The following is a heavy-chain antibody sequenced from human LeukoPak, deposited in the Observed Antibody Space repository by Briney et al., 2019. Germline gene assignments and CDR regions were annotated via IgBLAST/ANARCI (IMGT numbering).Heavy chain of an antibody. V-gene: IGHV1-69*04. CDR1: GGTFSSYA. D-gene: IGHD3-22*01. J-gene: IGHJ4*02. CDR2: IIPILGIV. Sequence: ASVKVSCKASGGTFSSYAISWVRQAPGQGLEWMGRIIPILGIVNYAQKFQGKVTITADKSTSTAYMELSSLRSEDTAVYYCARDAHHYYDSSGYYSDYWGQGTLVTVSS. CDR3: ARDAHHYYDSSGYYSDY.